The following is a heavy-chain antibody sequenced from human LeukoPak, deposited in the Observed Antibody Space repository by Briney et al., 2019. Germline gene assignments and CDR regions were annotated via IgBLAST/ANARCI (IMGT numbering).Heavy chain of an antibody. CDR2: IYYSGST. D-gene: IGHD1-1*01. CDR3: ARHIYNWNDVPYYMDV. V-gene: IGHV4-39*01. J-gene: IGHJ6*03. Sequence: PSETLSLTCTVSGGSISSSSYYWGWIRQPPGKGLEWIGSIYYSGSTYYNPSLKSRVTISVDTSKNQFSLKLSSVTAADTAVYYCARHIYNWNDVPYYMDVWGKGTTVTISS. CDR1: GGSISSSSYY.